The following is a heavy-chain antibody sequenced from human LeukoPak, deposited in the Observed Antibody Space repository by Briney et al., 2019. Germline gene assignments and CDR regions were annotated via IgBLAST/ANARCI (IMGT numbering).Heavy chain of an antibody. J-gene: IGHJ4*02. CDR2: IYYSGNT. Sequence: SETLSLACIVSGGSLSSSSHDWGWILEPPGKGREGSGIIYYSGNTYDTNYPKNRVTISADTSKNQFTPKFRSVTAANTAVYPCARHWAYCSGGTCYSFDDWGQGTLVTVSS. CDR3: ARHWAYCSGGTCYSFDD. CDR1: GGSLSSSSHD. V-gene: IGHV4-39*01. D-gene: IGHD2-15*01.